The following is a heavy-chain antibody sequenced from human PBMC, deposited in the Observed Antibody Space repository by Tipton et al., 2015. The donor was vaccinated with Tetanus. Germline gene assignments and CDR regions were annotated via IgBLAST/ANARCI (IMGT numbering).Heavy chain of an antibody. CDR3: ARERIRLIGEVIFRFFDL. J-gene: IGHJ2*01. CDR1: GGSVNSGTYY. Sequence: LRLSCSVSGGSVNSGTYYWSWIRQPPGKGLEWLGDIYYGGATQYDPSLDSRVTISMDTSKNQVSLRLTSVTAADTAVYYCARERIRLIGEVIFRFFDLWGRGTLVTVSS. CDR2: IYYGGAT. D-gene: IGHD3-3*02. V-gene: IGHV4-61*01.